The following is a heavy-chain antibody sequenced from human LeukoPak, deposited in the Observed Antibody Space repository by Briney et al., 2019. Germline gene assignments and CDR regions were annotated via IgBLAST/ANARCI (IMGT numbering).Heavy chain of an antibody. D-gene: IGHD3-10*01. CDR3: AKERPYYGSGSDYGMDV. CDR1: GFTFSSYG. CDR2: ISYDGSNK. J-gene: IGHJ6*02. V-gene: IGHV3-30*18. Sequence: GGSLRLSCAASGFTFSSYGMHWVRQAPGKGLEWVAVISYDGSNKYYADSVKGRFTISRDNSKNTLYLQMNSLRAEDTAVYYCAKERPYYGSGSDYGMDVWGQGTTVTVSS.